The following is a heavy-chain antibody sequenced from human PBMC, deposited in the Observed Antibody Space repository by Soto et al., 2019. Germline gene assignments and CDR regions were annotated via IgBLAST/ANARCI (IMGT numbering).Heavy chain of an antibody. CDR1: GFTFSSYS. CDR3: AREDILGARSFDY. Sequence: PGGSLRLSCVASGFTFSSYSVNWVRQAPGKELEWVSYISSGSKTIYYADSVKGRFTVSRDNAKNSQFLQMNSLRDEDTAVYYCAREDILGARSFDYWGQGTLVTVSS. D-gene: IGHD1-26*01. J-gene: IGHJ4*02. V-gene: IGHV3-48*02. CDR2: ISSGSKTI.